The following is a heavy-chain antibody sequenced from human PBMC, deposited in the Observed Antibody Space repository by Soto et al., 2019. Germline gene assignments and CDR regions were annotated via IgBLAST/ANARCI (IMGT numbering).Heavy chain of an antibody. CDR1: GFSFMSFS. J-gene: IGHJ6*02. V-gene: IGHV3-48*02. D-gene: IGHD2-15*01. CDR2: ISSSSATI. CDR3: AKRGPRGGNSGEYYYGMDV. Sequence: GGSLRLSXAASGFSFMSFSMNWVRQAPGKGLEWLSYISSSSATIYYAGSAKGRFTISRDNAENSLYLHMRGLRDDDTAVYYCAKRGPRGGNSGEYYYGMDVWGQGTTVTVSS.